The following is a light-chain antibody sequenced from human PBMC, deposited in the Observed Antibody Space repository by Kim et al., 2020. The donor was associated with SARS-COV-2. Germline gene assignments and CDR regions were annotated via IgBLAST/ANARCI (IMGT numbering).Light chain of an antibody. Sequence: SSELTQDPAVSVALGQTVRITCQGDSLRSYYATWYQQKAGQAPMLVIYGKNNRPSEIPDRFSGSSSGNTASLTITGAQAEDEADYYCSSRDSNDYVVFGG. J-gene: IGLJ2*01. CDR2: GKN. CDR1: SLRSYY. V-gene: IGLV3-19*01. CDR3: SSRDSNDYVV.